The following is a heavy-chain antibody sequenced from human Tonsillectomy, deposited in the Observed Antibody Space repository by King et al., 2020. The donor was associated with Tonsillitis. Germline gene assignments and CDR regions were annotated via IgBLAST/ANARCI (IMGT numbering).Heavy chain of an antibody. CDR2: IYHSGST. Sequence: QLQESGPGLVKPSETLSLTCTVSGYSISSGYYWGWIRQPPGKGLEWIGSIYHSGSTYYNPSLKSRVTISVDTSKNHFSLKLSPVTAADTAVYYCARDGRTPFDYWGQGTLVTVSS. D-gene: IGHD1-26*01. V-gene: IGHV4-38-2*02. J-gene: IGHJ4*02. CDR1: GYSISSGYY. CDR3: ARDGRTPFDY.